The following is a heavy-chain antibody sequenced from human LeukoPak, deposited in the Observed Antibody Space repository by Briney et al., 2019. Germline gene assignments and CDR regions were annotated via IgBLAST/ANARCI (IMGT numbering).Heavy chain of an antibody. Sequence: ASVKISCKVSGYTFTDYYMHWVQQAPGKGLEWMGLVDPEDGETIYAEKFQGGVTITADTSTDTAYMELSSLRSEDTAVYYCATDYGSGSYDYWGQGTLVTVSS. D-gene: IGHD1-26*01. CDR3: ATDYGSGSYDY. CDR1: GYTFTDYY. J-gene: IGHJ4*02. CDR2: VDPEDGET. V-gene: IGHV1-69-2*01.